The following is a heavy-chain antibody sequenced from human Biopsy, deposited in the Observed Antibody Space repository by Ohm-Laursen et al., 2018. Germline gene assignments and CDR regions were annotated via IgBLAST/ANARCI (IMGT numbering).Heavy chain of an antibody. V-gene: IGHV4-59*01. CDR1: GGSISSDY. CDR3: ARATNSTGWPYYYFYGMDV. D-gene: IGHD2/OR15-2a*01. Sequence: GTLSLTCTVSGGSISSDYWSWIRQTPGKGLEWIGYIYYSGSTNYNPSLKSRVTISVDTSKNQFSLRLNSVTATNTAVYYCARATNSTGWPYYYFYGMDVWGQGTTVTVSS. J-gene: IGHJ6*02. CDR2: IYYSGST.